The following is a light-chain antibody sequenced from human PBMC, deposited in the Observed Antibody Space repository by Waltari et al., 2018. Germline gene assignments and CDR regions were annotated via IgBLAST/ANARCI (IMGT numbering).Light chain of an antibody. J-gene: IGKJ2*01. CDR3: QQAHRLPFI. Sequence: DIKMTQSPSSVSASVGDRVTNTCRASQDIRSLLAWYQQKPGRAPKLLIYGASTLQTGVSSRFSGGESGTNFTLTINSLQPEDFATYYCQQAHRLPFIFGQGTKLEIK. CDR2: GAS. V-gene: IGKV1-12*01. CDR1: QDIRSL.